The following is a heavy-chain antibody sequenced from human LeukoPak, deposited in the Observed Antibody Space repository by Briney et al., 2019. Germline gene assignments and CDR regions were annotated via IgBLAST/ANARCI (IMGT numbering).Heavy chain of an antibody. Sequence: GGSLRLSCAASGFTFSNYWMSWVRQAPGKGLEWVANIRKDGSENYYVDSVKGRFTVSRDDAKNTLYLQMNSLRVEDTAVYYCARDCEEHCRRDPPNYWGQGTLVTVSS. D-gene: IGHD2-21*02. CDR1: GFTFSNYW. CDR3: ARDCEEHCRRDPPNY. CDR2: IRKDGSEN. V-gene: IGHV3-7*01. J-gene: IGHJ4*02.